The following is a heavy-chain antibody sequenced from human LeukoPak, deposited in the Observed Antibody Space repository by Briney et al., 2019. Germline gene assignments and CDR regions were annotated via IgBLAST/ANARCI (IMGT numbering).Heavy chain of an antibody. CDR1: VYSFTDYY. CDR2: INPNSGGT. V-gene: IGHV1-2*02. CDR3: ERADRLHGGPYLIGP. D-gene: IGHD2-21*01. J-gene: IGHJ5*02. Sequence: ASVTVSCKTSVYSFTDYYMHWVRQAPGQGLEWMGWINPNSGGTSSAQKFQGRVTMTRDTSITTVYMEVSWLTSDDTAIYYCERADRLHGGPYLIGPWGQGTLVTVSS.